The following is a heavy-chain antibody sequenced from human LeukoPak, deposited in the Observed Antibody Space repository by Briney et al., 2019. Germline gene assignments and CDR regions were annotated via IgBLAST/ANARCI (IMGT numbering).Heavy chain of an antibody. Sequence: SETLSLTCTVSGGSISSYYWSWIRQPPGKGLEWIGEINHSGSTNYNPSLKSRVTISVDTSKNQFSLKLSSVTAADTAVYYCARRPSHLNYDILTGYLYYFDYWGQGTLVTVSS. CDR1: GGSISSYY. CDR2: INHSGST. D-gene: IGHD3-9*01. V-gene: IGHV4-34*01. CDR3: ARRPSHLNYDILTGYLYYFDY. J-gene: IGHJ4*02.